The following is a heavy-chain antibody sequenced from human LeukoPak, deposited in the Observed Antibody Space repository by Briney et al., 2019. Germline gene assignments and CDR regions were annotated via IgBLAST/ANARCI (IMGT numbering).Heavy chain of an antibody. CDR3: ARHREFSSSGNYFDY. V-gene: IGHV4-59*08. D-gene: IGHD6-6*01. CDR1: RGSISSNY. CDR2: VYYSGST. J-gene: IGHJ4*02. Sequence: SETLSLTCSVSRGSISSNYWSWIRQPPGKPLEWIGYVYYSGSTTYNPSLKSRVTISLDTSKNQFSLKLRSVTAADTAVYYCARHREFSSSGNYFDYWGQGTLVTVSS.